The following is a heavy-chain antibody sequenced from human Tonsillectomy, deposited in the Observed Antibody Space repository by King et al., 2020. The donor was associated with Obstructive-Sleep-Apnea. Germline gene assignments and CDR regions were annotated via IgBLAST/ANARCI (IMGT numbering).Heavy chain of an antibody. J-gene: IGHJ3*02. Sequence: QLQESGPGLVKPSETLSLTCIVSGYSISSGYYWGWIRQPPGKGLEWIGTIYHSGSTYYNPSLKSRVTISVETSQNQFSLKLSSWTAADTAVYYCARVISMVRGVIRDDAFDIWGQGTMVTVSS. CDR3: ARVISMVRGVIRDDAFDI. CDR2: IYHSGST. CDR1: GYSISSGYY. D-gene: IGHD3-10*01. V-gene: IGHV4-38-2*02.